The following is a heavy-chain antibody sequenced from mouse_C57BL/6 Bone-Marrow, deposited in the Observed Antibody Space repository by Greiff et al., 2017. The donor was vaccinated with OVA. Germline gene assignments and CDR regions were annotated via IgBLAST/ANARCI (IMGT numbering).Heavy chain of an antibody. CDR3: AREVYYGNYEGFAY. CDR2: IYPRSGNT. J-gene: IGHJ3*01. Sequence: QVQLQQSGAELARPGASVKLSCKASGYTFTSYGISWVKQRTGQGLEWIGEIYPRSGNTYYNEKFKGKATLTADKSSSTAYMELRSLTSEDSAVYFCAREVYYGNYEGFAYWGQGTLVTVSA. V-gene: IGHV1-81*01. CDR1: GYTFTSYG. D-gene: IGHD2-1*01.